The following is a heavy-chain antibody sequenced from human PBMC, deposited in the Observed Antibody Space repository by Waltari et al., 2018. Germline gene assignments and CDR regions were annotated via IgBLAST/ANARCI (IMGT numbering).Heavy chain of an antibody. CDR3: ARDIPTYCRGINCYSDY. CDR2: IYHSGST. D-gene: IGHD2-15*01. CDR1: GYSISSGYY. V-gene: IGHV4-38-2*02. J-gene: IGHJ4*02. Sequence: QVQLQESGPGLVQPSETLSLTCAVSGYSISSGYYGGWLRQPPGKGLEWIASIYHSGSTYYNPSLKSRVTISVDTSKNQFSLKLNSVTAADTAVYYCARDIPTYCRGINCYSDYWGQGTLVTVSS.